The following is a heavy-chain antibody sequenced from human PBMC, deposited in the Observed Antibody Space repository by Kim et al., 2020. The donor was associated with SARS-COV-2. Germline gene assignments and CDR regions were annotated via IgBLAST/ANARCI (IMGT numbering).Heavy chain of an antibody. CDR1: GYTFTSHA. CDR3: ARESFCNATNCYNGMDV. J-gene: IGHJ6*02. Sequence: ASVKVSCKASGYTFTSHALNWVRQAPGQGLEWMGWINTNNGNQGYAQGFSGRFVFSLDTSDSTAYLHISSLKAEEIGVYYCARESFCNATNCYNGMDVWGQGTPVTVSS. D-gene: IGHD1-26*01. CDR2: INTNNGNQ. V-gene: IGHV7-4-1*02.